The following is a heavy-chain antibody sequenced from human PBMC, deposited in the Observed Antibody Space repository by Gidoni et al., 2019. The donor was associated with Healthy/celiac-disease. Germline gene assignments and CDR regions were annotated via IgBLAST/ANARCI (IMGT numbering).Heavy chain of an antibody. D-gene: IGHD6-6*01. Sequence: EVQLVESGGGLVKPGGSLRLSCAASGFTFSSYSMNWVRQAPGKGLEWVSSISSSSSYIYYADSVKGRFTISRDNAKNSLYLQMNSLRAEDTAVYYCARDRELVWDVFDYWGQGTLVTVSS. CDR1: GFTFSSYS. V-gene: IGHV3-21*01. J-gene: IGHJ4*02. CDR2: ISSSSSYI. CDR3: ARDRELVWDVFDY.